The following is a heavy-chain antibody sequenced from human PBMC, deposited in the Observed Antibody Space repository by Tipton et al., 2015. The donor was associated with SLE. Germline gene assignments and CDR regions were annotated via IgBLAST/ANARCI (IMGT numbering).Heavy chain of an antibody. CDR1: GGSFSGYY. D-gene: IGHD6-13*01. CDR3: ARGGLKQQLDYYYYMNV. CDR2: INHSGST. V-gene: IGHV4-34*01. Sequence: TLSLTCAVYGGSFSGYYWSWIRQPPGKGLEWIGEINHSGSTNYNPSLKSRVTISVDTSKNQFSLKLSSVTAADTAVYYCARGGLKQQLDYYYYMNVWGKGTTVTVSS. J-gene: IGHJ6*03.